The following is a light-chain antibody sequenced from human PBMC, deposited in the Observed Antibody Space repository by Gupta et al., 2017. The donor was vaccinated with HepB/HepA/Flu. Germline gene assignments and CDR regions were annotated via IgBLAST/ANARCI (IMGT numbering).Light chain of an antibody. CDR3: HQSTSLPYT. CDR2: GAS. CDR1: QNINTY. Sequence: DIQMTQSPSSLSASVGDRVTITCRASQNINTYLHWYQQKPGKAPKLLIYGASNLQTGVPSRFSGSGSGTDFALTISSLQPEDCADYYCHQSTSLPYTFGQGTRLEIK. V-gene: IGKV1-39*01. J-gene: IGKJ2*01.